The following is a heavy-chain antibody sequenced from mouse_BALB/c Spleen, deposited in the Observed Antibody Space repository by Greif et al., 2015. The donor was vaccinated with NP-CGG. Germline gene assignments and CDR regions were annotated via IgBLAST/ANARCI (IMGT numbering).Heavy chain of an antibody. V-gene: IGHV2-6-7*01. J-gene: IGHJ4*01. CDR3: ARHYAHYAMDY. CDR2: IWGDGST. Sequence: KQSGPGLVAPSQSLSITCTVSGFSLTGYGVNWVRQPPGKGLEWLGMIWGDGSTDYNSALKSRLSISKDNSKSQVFLKMNSLQTDDTARYYCARHYAHYAMDYWGQGTSVTVSS. CDR1: GFSLTGYG. D-gene: IGHD1-1*02.